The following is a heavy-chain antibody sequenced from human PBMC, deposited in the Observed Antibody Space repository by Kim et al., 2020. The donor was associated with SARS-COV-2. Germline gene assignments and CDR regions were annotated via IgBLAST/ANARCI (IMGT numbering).Heavy chain of an antibody. CDR3: VRVAQGEAYYDILTGYYNPTPTYFDY. Sequence: SETLSLTCTVSGGSISSSSYYWGWIRQPPGKGLEWIGTIYYSGSTYYNPSLKSRVTISVDTSKNQFSLKLSSVTAADTAVYFCVRVAQGEAYYDILTGYYNPTPTYFDYWAQGTLVTVSS. J-gene: IGHJ4*01. CDR1: GGSISSSSYY. CDR2: IYYSGST. D-gene: IGHD3-9*01. V-gene: IGHV4-39*07.